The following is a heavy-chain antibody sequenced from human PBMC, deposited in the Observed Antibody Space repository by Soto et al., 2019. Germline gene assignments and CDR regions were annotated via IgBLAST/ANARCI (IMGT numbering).Heavy chain of an antibody. J-gene: IGHJ5*02. D-gene: IGHD2-15*01. CDR2: IDQGGGEK. Sequence: EVQLVESGGGLVQPGGTLRLSCAASGFSFSTYWMAWVHQAPGKGLEWVANIDQGGGEKYYVDSVRGRFTISRDTAKNSLYLQMNSLIDEATAIYYCARGGNCFDPWCQGTLVYVSA. V-gene: IGHV3-7*05. CDR1: GFSFSTYW. CDR3: ARGGNCFDP.